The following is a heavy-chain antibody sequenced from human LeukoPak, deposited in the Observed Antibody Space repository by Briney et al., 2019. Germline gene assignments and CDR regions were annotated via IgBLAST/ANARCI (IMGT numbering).Heavy chain of an antibody. J-gene: IGHJ4*02. CDR2: ISSSSSYI. Sequence: GGSLRLSCAGSGFTFSRFWLSWVRQAPGKGLEWVSSISSSSSYIYYADSVKGRFTISRDNAKNSLYLQMNSLRAEDTAVYYCARDLGSGWQYYFDYWGQGTLVTVSS. CDR1: GFTFSRFW. D-gene: IGHD6-19*01. V-gene: IGHV3-21*01. CDR3: ARDLGSGWQYYFDY.